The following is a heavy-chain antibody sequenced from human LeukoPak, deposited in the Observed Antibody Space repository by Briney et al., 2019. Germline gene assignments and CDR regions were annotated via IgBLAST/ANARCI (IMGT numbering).Heavy chain of an antibody. J-gene: IGHJ6*02. CDR1: GYTFTGYY. Sequence: ASVKVSCKASGYTFTGYYMHWVRQAPGQGLEWMGWINPNSGGTNYAQKFQGRVTMTRDTSISTAYMELSRLRSDDTAVYYCARAGRGYDILTGYGPYYGMDVWGQGTLVTVSS. CDR2: INPNSGGT. CDR3: ARAGRGYDILTGYGPYYGMDV. V-gene: IGHV1-2*02. D-gene: IGHD3-9*01.